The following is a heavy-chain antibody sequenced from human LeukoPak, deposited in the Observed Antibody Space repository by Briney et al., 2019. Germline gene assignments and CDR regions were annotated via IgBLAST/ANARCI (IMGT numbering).Heavy chain of an antibody. Sequence: SGGSLRLSCAASGFTVSNNYMNWVRQAPGKGLEWISLIYSGGHTFYADSVKGRFTISRDESTNTLYLQMNSLETEDAAVYYCTTYSGSHYFDFWGQGALVTVSS. D-gene: IGHD1-26*01. CDR3: TTYSGSHYFDF. V-gene: IGHV3-66*01. J-gene: IGHJ4*02. CDR2: IYSGGHT. CDR1: GFTVSNNY.